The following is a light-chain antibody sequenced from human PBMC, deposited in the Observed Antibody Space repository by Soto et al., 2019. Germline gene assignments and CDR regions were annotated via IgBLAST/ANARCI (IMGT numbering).Light chain of an antibody. J-gene: IGKJ4*01. CDR2: GTS. V-gene: IGKV3-20*01. Sequence: EIVLTQSPGTLSLTPGERATLSCRASQSLSTIYSAWYQQKPGQAPRLLIYGTSSRATGIPDRFSGSASGTEFTLTISRLEPEDFAVYYCQQYGNSPVGGGTKVDIK. CDR1: QSLSTIY. CDR3: QQYGNSP.